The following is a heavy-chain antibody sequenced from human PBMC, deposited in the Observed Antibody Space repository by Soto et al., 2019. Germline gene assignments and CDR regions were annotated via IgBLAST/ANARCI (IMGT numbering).Heavy chain of an antibody. CDR3: ARDGPPHSSGWYYFDY. CDR2: IWYDGSNK. Sequence: GGSLRLSCAASGFTFSSYGMHWVRQAPGKGLEWVAVIWYDGSNKYYADSVKGRFTISRDNSKNTQYLQMNSLRAEDTAVYYCARDGPPHSSGWYYFDYWGQGTLVTVYS. V-gene: IGHV3-33*01. CDR1: GFTFSSYG. J-gene: IGHJ4*02. D-gene: IGHD6-19*01.